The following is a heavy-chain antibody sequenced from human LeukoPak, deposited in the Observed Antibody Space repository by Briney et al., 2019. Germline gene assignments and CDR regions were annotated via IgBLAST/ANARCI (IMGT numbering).Heavy chain of an antibody. CDR3: AREGGSGSYSQYFDY. Sequence: SETLSLTCTVSGGSISSSFYYWSWIRQPPGKGLEWIGEINHSGSTNYNPSLKSRVTISVDTSKNQFSLKLSSVTAADTAVYYCAREGGSGSYSQYFDYWGQGTLVTVSS. J-gene: IGHJ4*02. V-gene: IGHV4-39*07. CDR2: INHSGST. D-gene: IGHD3-10*01. CDR1: GGSISSSFYY.